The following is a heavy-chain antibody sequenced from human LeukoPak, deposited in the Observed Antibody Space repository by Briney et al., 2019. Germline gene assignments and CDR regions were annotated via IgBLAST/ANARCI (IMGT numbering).Heavy chain of an antibody. V-gene: IGHV3-30*03. J-gene: IGHJ3*02. CDR1: GFTFSSYG. CDR2: ISYDGSNK. Sequence: GGSLRLSCAASGFTFSSYGMHWVREAPGKGLEWLAVISYDGSNKYYADSVKGRFTISRDNSKNTLYLQMNSLRAEDTAVYYCALDSSGYFHAFDIWGQGTMVTVSS. D-gene: IGHD3-22*01. CDR3: ALDSSGYFHAFDI.